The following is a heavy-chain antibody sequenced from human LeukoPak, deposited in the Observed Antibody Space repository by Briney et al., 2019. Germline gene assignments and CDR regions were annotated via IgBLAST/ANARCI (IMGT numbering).Heavy chain of an antibody. Sequence: PSQTLSLTCTVSGGSISSGGHSWSWIRQHPAKGLEWIGYIYFSGSAYYNPSLESRVTISKDTSKNQFSLRLSSVTAADTAVYYCARHSGTYYDFDYWGQGTLVTVSS. J-gene: IGHJ4*02. CDR2: IYFSGSA. D-gene: IGHD1-26*01. CDR1: GGSISSGGHS. CDR3: ARHSGTYYDFDY. V-gene: IGHV4-31*03.